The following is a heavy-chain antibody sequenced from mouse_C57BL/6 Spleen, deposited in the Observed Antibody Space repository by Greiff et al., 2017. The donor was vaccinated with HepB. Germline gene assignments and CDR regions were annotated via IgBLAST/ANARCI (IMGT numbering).Heavy chain of an antibody. J-gene: IGHJ2*01. Sequence: VKLQESGAELARPGASVKLSCKASGYTFTSYGISWVKQRTGQGLEWIGEIYPRSGNTYYNEKFKGKATLTADKSSSTAYMELRSLTSEDSAVYFCAFITTVVARAFDYWGQGTTLTVSS. V-gene: IGHV1-81*01. CDR1: GYTFTSYG. CDR3: AFITTVVARAFDY. D-gene: IGHD1-1*01. CDR2: IYPRSGNT.